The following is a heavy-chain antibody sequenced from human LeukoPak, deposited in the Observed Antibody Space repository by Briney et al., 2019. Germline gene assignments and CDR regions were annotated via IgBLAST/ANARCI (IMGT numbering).Heavy chain of an antibody. D-gene: IGHD6-6*01. J-gene: IGHJ4*02. V-gene: IGHV3-66*01. Sequence: GGSLRLSCAVSGFSVSTKYMSWVRQAPRQELEWVSVIYSGGTTYYADSVKGRFTISRDNSKNTLYLQMISLRAEDTAVYYCARDRVSTVHPIDYWGQGTLVTVSS. CDR1: GFSVSTKY. CDR3: ARDRVSTVHPIDY. CDR2: IYSGGTT.